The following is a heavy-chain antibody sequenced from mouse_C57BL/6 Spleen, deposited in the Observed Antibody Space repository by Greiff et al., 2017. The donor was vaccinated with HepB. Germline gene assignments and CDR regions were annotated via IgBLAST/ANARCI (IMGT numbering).Heavy chain of an antibody. Sequence: VQLQQPGAELVKPGASVKLSCKASGYTFTSYWMQWVKQRPGQGLEWIGEIDPSDSYTNYNQKFKGKATLTVDTSSSTAYMQLSSLTSEDSAVYYCARSPRWAPFAYWGQGTLVTVSA. CDR1: GYTFTSYW. D-gene: IGHD1-1*02. CDR3: ARSPRWAPFAY. CDR2: IDPSDSYT. J-gene: IGHJ3*01. V-gene: IGHV1-50*01.